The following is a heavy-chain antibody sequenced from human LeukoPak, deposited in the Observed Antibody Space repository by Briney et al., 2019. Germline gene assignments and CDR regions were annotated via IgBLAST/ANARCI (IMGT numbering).Heavy chain of an antibody. J-gene: IGHJ4*02. D-gene: IGHD4-17*01. CDR3: ARRNYGGTLDY. CDR2: IYSGGST. V-gene: IGHV4-39*01. CDR1: GGSITSGSYY. Sequence: SETLSLTCTVSGGSITSGSYYWAWIRQPPGKGLEWIGSIYSGGSTYYHPSLKSRVTISVDTSQKQFSLTLPSVTAADTAVYYCARRNYGGTLDYWGQETLVTVSS.